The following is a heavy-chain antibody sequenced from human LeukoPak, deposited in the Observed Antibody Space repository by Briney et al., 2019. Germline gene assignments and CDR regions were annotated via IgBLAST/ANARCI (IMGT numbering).Heavy chain of an antibody. CDR3: XXXXXXYNSGTGYFDS. CDR1: GGSISSTTYS. CDR2: VSYSGST. D-gene: IGHD1/OR15-1a*01. J-gene: IGHJ4*02. V-gene: IGHV4-39*01. Sequence: SESLSLTCAVSGGSISSTTYSWGRIRQPPGKDLEWIGSVSYSGSTYANPSLMSRLTISVDTSKNQFSLKLSSVTAADTAVYXXXXXXXXYNSGTGYFDSWGQGTLVAVSS.